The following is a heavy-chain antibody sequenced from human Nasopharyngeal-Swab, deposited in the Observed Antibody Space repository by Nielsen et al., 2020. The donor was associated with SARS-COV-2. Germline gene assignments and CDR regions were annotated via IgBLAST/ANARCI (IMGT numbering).Heavy chain of an antibody. CDR2: ISVYNADR. D-gene: IGHD5-18*01. J-gene: IGHJ4*02. CDR3: ARDVEEWLVVSSLSFDH. Sequence: ASVKVSCQGSLCTFLSHWFVWVRHAPGQWLEWMGWISVYNADRNYAEKFQGRVSMTTDTSTTTAYMELRSLRSDDTAMYYCARDVEEWLVVSSLSFDHWGQGTLVTVSS. CDR1: LCTFLSHW. V-gene: IGHV1-18*04.